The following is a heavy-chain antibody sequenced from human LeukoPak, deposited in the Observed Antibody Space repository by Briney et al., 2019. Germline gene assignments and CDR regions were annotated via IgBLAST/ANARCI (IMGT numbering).Heavy chain of an antibody. CDR3: ARGPSGYHNT. J-gene: IGHJ4*02. CDR1: GFTFSSYG. V-gene: IGHV3-23*01. CDR2: ISGSGGST. Sequence: PGGSLRLSCAASGFTFSSYGMSWVRQARGKGVEGVSAISGSGGSTYYADSVKGRFTISRDNSKNTLYLQMNSLRAEDTAVYYCARGPSGYHNTGGQGTLVTVSS. D-gene: IGHD5-12*01.